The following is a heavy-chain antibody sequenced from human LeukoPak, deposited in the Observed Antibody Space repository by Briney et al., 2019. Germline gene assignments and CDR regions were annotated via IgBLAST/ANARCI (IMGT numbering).Heavy chain of an antibody. Sequence: SETLSLTCTVSGGSISSSSYYWGWIRQPPGKGLEWIGSIYYSGSTYYNPSLKSRVTISVDTSKNQFSLKLSSVTAADTAVYYCARHCSGCPKPFDYWGQGTLVTVSS. J-gene: IGHJ4*02. D-gene: IGHD6-19*01. CDR3: ARHCSGCPKPFDY. CDR2: IYYSGST. V-gene: IGHV4-39*01. CDR1: GGSISSSSYY.